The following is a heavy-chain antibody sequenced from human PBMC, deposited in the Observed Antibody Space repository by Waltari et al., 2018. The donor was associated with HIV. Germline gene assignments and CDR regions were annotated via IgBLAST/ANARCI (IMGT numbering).Heavy chain of an antibody. D-gene: IGHD5-12*01. V-gene: IGHV3-33*01. Sequence: QVQLVESGGGVVQPGRSLRLYCAASGLTFSSCGMHWVRQAPGKGLDWVAVIWFDGVNKYYADSVKGRFTISRDNSKNTLYLQMNSLRAEDTAVYYCARHPTPFTGYNSFDYWGQGTLVTVSS. CDR2: IWFDGVNK. J-gene: IGHJ4*02. CDR1: GLTFSSCG. CDR3: ARHPTPFTGYNSFDY.